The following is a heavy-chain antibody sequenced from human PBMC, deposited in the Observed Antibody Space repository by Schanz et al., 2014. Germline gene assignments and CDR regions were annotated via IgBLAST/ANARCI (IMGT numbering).Heavy chain of an antibody. CDR2: ISGGGGTT. Sequence: EVQLVESGGDLVQPGGSLRLSCSASGFTFSTFAMHWVRQAPGKGLEWVSAISGGGGTTYYADSVKGRFTISRDNFKGALYLQMSSLRAEDTAVYYCAKSLESCPGGRCSRGYFDYWGQGTLVTVSS. V-gene: IGHV3-23*04. D-gene: IGHD2-8*02. CDR1: GFTFSTFA. J-gene: IGHJ4*02. CDR3: AKSLESCPGGRCSRGYFDY.